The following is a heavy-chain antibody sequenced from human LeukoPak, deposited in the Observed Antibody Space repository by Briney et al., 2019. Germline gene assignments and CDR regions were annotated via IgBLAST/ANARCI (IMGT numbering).Heavy chain of an antibody. J-gene: IGHJ4*02. CDR3: ATALGYCSGGSCYFDY. Sequence: GGSLRLSCAASGFTFSSYSMNWVRQAPGKGLEWVSSISSSSSYIYYADSVKGRFTISRDNAKNSLYLQMSSLRAEDTAVYYCATALGYCSGGSCYFDYWGQGTLVTVSS. V-gene: IGHV3-21*01. CDR1: GFTFSSYS. CDR2: ISSSSSYI. D-gene: IGHD2-15*01.